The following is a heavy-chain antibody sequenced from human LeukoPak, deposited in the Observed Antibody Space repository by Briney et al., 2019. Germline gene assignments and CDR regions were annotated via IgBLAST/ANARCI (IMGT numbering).Heavy chain of an antibody. CDR3: AKDISTHMEPPDWFDS. D-gene: IGHD1-1*01. Sequence: ASVKVSCKASGYSFSDYYMHWVRQAPGQGLEWMGWINPDSGGTHYAQKFQGSVTLTRDTSLSTAYMELSRLRSDDTAVYYCAKDISTHMEPPDWFDSWGQGTLVTVSS. V-gene: IGHV1-2*02. CDR2: INPDSGGT. J-gene: IGHJ5*01. CDR1: GYSFSDYY.